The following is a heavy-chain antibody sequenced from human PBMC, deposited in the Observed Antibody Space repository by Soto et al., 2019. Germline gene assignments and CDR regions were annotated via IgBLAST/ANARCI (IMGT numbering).Heavy chain of an antibody. J-gene: IGHJ6*02. CDR1: GYTFTGHY. D-gene: IGHD2-15*01. V-gene: IGHV1-2*04. CDR2: INPNSGGT. Sequence: ASVKVSCKASGYTFTGHYMHWVRQAPGQGLEWMGWINPNSGGTNYAQKFQGWVTMTRDTSISTAYMELSRLRSDDTAVYYCARDLVTAYYYYGMDVWGQGTTVTVSS. CDR3: ARDLVTAYYYYGMDV.